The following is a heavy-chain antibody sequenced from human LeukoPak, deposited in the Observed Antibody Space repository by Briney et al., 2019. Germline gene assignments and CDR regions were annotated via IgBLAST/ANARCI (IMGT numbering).Heavy chain of an antibody. Sequence: GGSLRLSCAASGFTVSSNYMSWVRQAPGKGLEWVSVIYSGGSTYYADSVKGQFTISRDNSKNTLYLQMNSLRAEDTAVYYCARVRAVAGIRYWYFDLWGRGTLVTVSS. CDR1: GFTVSSNY. CDR2: IYSGGST. V-gene: IGHV3-53*01. D-gene: IGHD6-19*01. CDR3: ARVRAVAGIRYWYFDL. J-gene: IGHJ2*01.